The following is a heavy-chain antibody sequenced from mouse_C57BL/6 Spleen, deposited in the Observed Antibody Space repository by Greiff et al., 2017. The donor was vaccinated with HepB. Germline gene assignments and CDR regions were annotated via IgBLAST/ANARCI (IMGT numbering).Heavy chain of an antibody. CDR2: ISDGGSYT. D-gene: IGHD5-1*01. Sequence: DVQLVESGGGLVKPGGSLKLSCAASGFTFSSYAMSWVRQTPEKRLEWVATISDGGSYTYYPDNVKGRFTISRDNAKNNLYLQMSHLKSEDTAMYYCARYPFAYWGQGTLVTVSA. J-gene: IGHJ3*01. V-gene: IGHV5-4*01. CDR1: GFTFSSYA. CDR3: ARYPFAY.